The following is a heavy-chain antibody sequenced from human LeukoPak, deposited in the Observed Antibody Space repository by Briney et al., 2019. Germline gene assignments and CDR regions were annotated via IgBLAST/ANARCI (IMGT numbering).Heavy chain of an antibody. V-gene: IGHV1-18*01. D-gene: IGHD6-19*01. Sequence: GASVNASCKSSGYTLNTYSISWVRQAPGQGVEWMGWISGYNDKKEFGQKFQGRVTMTTDASTNTAYMDLRSLTYDDTVVYYCARDRDWIAVAGSRRYCDYWGQGSVVTVSS. J-gene: IGHJ4*02. CDR1: GYTLNTYS. CDR2: ISGYNDKK. CDR3: ARDRDWIAVAGSRRYCDY.